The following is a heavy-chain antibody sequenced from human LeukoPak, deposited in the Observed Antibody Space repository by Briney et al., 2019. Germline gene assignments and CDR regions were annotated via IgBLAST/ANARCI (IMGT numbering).Heavy chain of an antibody. Sequence: GGSLRLSCAASGFTFSDYYMSWIRQAPGKGLEWVSYISSSGSTIYYADSVKGRFTISRDNAKNSLYLQMNSLRAEDTAVYYCARAYHDSSGYYIPLDYWGQGTLVTVSS. D-gene: IGHD3-22*01. J-gene: IGHJ4*02. CDR2: ISSSGSTI. V-gene: IGHV3-11*01. CDR1: GFTFSDYY. CDR3: ARAYHDSSGYYIPLDY.